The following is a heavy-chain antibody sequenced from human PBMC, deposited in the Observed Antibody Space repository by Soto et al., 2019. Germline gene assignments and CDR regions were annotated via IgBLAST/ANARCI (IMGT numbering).Heavy chain of an antibody. CDR1: GFTFSSYG. V-gene: IGHV3-30*18. Sequence: GSLMLSCAASGFTFSSYGIHWVRQAPGKGLEWVAVISYDGSNKYYADSVKGRFTISRDNSKNTLYLQMNSLRAEDTAVYYCAKGRERYSYGRWGFDPWGQGTLVTVYS. D-gene: IGHD5-18*01. J-gene: IGHJ5*02. CDR2: ISYDGSNK. CDR3: AKGRERYSYGRWGFDP.